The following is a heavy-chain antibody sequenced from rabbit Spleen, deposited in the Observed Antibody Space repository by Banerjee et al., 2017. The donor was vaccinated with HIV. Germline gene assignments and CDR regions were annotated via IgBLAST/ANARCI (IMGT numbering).Heavy chain of an antibody. CDR2: MYAGSSGST. V-gene: IGHV1S45*01. CDR1: GFSFSNKAM. D-gene: IGHD8-1*01. J-gene: IGHJ6*01. Sequence: QEQLVESGGGLVKPEGSLKLSCTASGFSFSNKAMMCWVRQAPGKGLEWIACMYAGSSGSTYSATWAKGRFTISKTSSTTVTLQMSSLTVADTATYFCARDTGTSFSTYGMDLWGQGTLVTVS. CDR3: ARDTGTSFSTYGMDL.